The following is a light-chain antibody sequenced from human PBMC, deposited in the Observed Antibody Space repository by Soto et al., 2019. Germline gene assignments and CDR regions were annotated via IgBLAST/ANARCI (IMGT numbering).Light chain of an antibody. CDR3: QQSYLTLRT. CDR2: AAS. V-gene: IGKV1-39*01. CDR1: QRIGTS. J-gene: IGKJ2*01. Sequence: IQMTQSPSSLSASVGDRVAITCRASQRIGTSLNWYQHKVGRAPKLLIYAASSLQTGVPSRFSGSGSGTDFTLTISSLQPEDSATYYCQQSYLTLRTFGQGTKLEIK.